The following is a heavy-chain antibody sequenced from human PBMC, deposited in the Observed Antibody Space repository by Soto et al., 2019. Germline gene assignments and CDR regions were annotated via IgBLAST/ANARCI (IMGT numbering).Heavy chain of an antibody. Sequence: QVQLQESGPGLVKPSQTLSLTCTVSGGSISSGGYYWSWIRQHPGKGLEWIGYIYYSGSTYYNPSLKSRVTISVDTSKNQVSLKLSSVTAADTAVYYCARGRDYYDSSGSYYYGMDVWGQGTTVTVSS. CDR2: IYYSGST. V-gene: IGHV4-31*03. CDR1: GGSISSGGYY. J-gene: IGHJ6*02. CDR3: ARGRDYYDSSGSYYYGMDV. D-gene: IGHD3-22*01.